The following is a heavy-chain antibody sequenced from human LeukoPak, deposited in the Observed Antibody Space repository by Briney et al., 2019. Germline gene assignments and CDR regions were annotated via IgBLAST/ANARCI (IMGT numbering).Heavy chain of an antibody. D-gene: IGHD6-6*01. CDR3: ARGPKVRMDSRESIAARTNYYYYYMDV. Sequence: ASVKVSCKASGYTFTSYYMHWVRQAPGQGLEWMGIINPSGGSTSYAQKFQGRVTMTRDMSTSTVYMELSSLRSEDTAVYYCARGPKVRMDSRESIAARTNYYYYYMDVWGKGTTVTVSS. CDR2: INPSGGST. CDR1: GYTFTSYY. V-gene: IGHV1-46*01. J-gene: IGHJ6*03.